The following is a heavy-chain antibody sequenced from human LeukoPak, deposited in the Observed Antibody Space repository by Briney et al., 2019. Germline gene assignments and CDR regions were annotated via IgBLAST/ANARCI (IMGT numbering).Heavy chain of an antibody. CDR3: AKALGYCSSTSCSPAYYCYMDV. Sequence: GGSLRLSCAASGFTFSSYAMSWVRQAPGKGLEWVSAISGSGGSTYYADSVKGRFTISRDNSKITLYLQMNSLRAEVTAVYYCAKALGYCSSTSCSPAYYCYMDVWGKGTTVTVSS. V-gene: IGHV3-23*01. CDR2: ISGSGGST. J-gene: IGHJ6*03. D-gene: IGHD2-2*01. CDR1: GFTFSSYA.